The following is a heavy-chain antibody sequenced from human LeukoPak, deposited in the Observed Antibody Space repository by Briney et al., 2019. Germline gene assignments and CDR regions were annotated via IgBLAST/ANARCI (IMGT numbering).Heavy chain of an antibody. CDR3: ARAPNHYDSSGYYGY. V-gene: IGHV1-69*01. Sequence: GSSVKVSCKASGGTFSSYAISWVRQAPGQGLEWMGGIIPIFGTANYAQKFQGRVTITADESTSTAYMELSSLRSDDTAVYYCARAPNHYDSSGYYGYWGQGTLVTVSS. J-gene: IGHJ4*02. CDR2: IIPIFGTA. D-gene: IGHD3-22*01. CDR1: GGTFSSYA.